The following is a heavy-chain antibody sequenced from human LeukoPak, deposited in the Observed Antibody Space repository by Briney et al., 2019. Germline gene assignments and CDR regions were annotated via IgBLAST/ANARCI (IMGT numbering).Heavy chain of an antibody. CDR1: GGSISSSSYY. D-gene: IGHD3-3*01. V-gene: IGHV4-39*01. Sequence: SETLSLTCTVSGGSISSSSYYWGWIRQPPGTGLEWIGSIYYSGSTYYNPSLKSRVTISVDTSKNQFSLKLSSVTAADTAVYYCARQGRITIFGVVIIGEGFDYWGQGTLVTVSS. CDR3: ARQGRITIFGVVIIGEGFDY. J-gene: IGHJ4*02. CDR2: IYYSGST.